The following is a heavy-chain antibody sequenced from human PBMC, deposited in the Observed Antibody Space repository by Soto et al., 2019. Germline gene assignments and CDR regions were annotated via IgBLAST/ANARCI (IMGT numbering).Heavy chain of an antibody. D-gene: IGHD5-18*01. CDR1: GGSIRSGGYY. Sequence: SETLSLTCTVSGGSIRSGGYYWSWVRQNPRRGLEWIGNIYYSGNTYYNPSLKSRLTISVDTSKNQFSLNLSSVTAADTAVYYCAKDRLMATAGTARHYFGLDVCVQGTTVTVSS. V-gene: IGHV4-31*03. CDR3: AKDRLMATAGTARHYFGLDV. CDR2: IYYSGNT. J-gene: IGHJ6*02.